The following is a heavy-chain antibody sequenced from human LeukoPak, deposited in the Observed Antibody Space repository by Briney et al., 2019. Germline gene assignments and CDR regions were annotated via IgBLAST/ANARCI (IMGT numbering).Heavy chain of an antibody. CDR2: INPNSGGT. CDR1: GYIFTDYY. J-gene: IGHJ4*02. Sequence: GASVKVSCKASGYIFTDYYMHWVRQAPGQGLEWVGWINPNSGGTNSAQKFQGRVTMTGDASTSTAYMELSSLTSDDTAVYYCARDFHNKKWYGGPGYYFDFWGQGTLVTVSS. CDR3: ARDFHNKKWYGGPGYYFDF. V-gene: IGHV1-2*02. D-gene: IGHD1-26*01.